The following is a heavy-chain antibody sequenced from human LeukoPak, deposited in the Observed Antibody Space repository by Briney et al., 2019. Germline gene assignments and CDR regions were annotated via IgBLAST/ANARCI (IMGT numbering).Heavy chain of an antibody. CDR2: INHSGST. CDR1: GGSISSGGYY. J-gene: IGHJ2*01. Sequence: PSETLSLTCTVSGGSISSGGYYWSWIRQPPGKGLEWIGEINHSGSTNYNPSLKSRVTISVDTSKNQFSLKLSSVTAADTAVYYCARGRRPTKGYFDLWGRGTLVTVSS. CDR3: ARGRRPTKGYFDL. V-gene: IGHV4-39*07.